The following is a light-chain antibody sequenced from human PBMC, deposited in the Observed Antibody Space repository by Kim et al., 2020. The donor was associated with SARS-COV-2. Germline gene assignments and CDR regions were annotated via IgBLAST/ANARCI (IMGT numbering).Light chain of an antibody. V-gene: IGKV3-11*01. Sequence: EIVLTQSPATLSLSPGERATLSCRASQSVSNYLAWYQQKPGQAPRLLIYRASNRATGIPARFSGSGSGTGFTLSISSLEPEDFAVYYCQHRDNWRGTFCPGTKVDIK. CDR2: RAS. CDR3: QHRDNWRGT. CDR1: QSVSNY. J-gene: IGKJ3*01.